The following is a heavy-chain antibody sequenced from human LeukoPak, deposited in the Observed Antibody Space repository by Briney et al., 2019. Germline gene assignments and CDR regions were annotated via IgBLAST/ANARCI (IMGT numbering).Heavy chain of an antibody. CDR2: ISWNSGSI. Sequence: HSGGSLRLSCAASGFTFDDYAMPWVRQAPGKGLEWVSGISWNSGSIGYADSVKGRFTISRDNAKNSLYLQMNSLRAEDTALYCCAKDIRSSGPPYYFDYWGQGTLVTVST. D-gene: IGHD6-19*01. J-gene: IGHJ4*02. CDR1: GFTFDDYA. CDR3: AKDIRSSGPPYYFDY. V-gene: IGHV3-9*01.